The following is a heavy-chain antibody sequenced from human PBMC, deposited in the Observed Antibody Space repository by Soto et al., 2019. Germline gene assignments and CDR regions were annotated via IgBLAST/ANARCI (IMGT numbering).Heavy chain of an antibody. CDR1: GGSISSYY. D-gene: IGHD6-6*01. V-gene: IGHV4-59*01. J-gene: IGHJ5*02. CDR3: TTRPSSVGWFDH. CDR2: IYYTGST. Sequence: SETLSLTCSISGGSISSYYWTWIRQPPGKGLEWIGNIYYTGSTNYSPSLKSRVTISIDTSKNQFSLQLTSVSAADTAMYSCTTRPSSVGWFDHWGQGTLVTVSS.